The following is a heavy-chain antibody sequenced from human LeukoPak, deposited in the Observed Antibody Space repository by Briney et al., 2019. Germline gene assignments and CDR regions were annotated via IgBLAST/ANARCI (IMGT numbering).Heavy chain of an antibody. V-gene: IGHV1-69*01. J-gene: IGHJ5*02. CDR3: ARSRTPTRPEPRWFDP. Sequence: GASVKVSCKASGGTFSSYAISWVRQAPGQGLEWMGGIIPIFGTANYAQKFQGRVTITADESTSTAYMELSSLRSEDTAVYYCARSRTPTRPEPRWFDPWGQGTLVTVSS. CDR1: GGTFSSYA. D-gene: IGHD6-6*01. CDR2: IIPIFGTA.